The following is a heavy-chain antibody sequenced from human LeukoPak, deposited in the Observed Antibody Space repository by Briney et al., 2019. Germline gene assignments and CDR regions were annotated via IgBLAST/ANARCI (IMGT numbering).Heavy chain of an antibody. CDR3: ARQRLGHDDFWSGYYPYYFDY. CDR1: GGSSSSSSYY. V-gene: IGHV4-39*01. CDR2: IYYSGST. J-gene: IGHJ4*02. D-gene: IGHD3-3*01. Sequence: SETLSLTCTVSGGSSSSSSYYWGWIRQPPGRMLGWIGSIYYSGSTYYNPSLKSRVTISVDTSKNQFSLKLSSVTAADTAVYYCARQRLGHDDFWSGYYPYYFDYWGQGTLVTVSS.